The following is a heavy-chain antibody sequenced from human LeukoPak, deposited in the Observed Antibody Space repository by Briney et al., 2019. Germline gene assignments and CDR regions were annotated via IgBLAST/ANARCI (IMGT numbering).Heavy chain of an antibody. V-gene: IGHV3-74*01. CDR1: GFTFSDYW. Sequence: GGSLRLSCAASGFTFSDYWMPWVRQAPGKGLVWVSRIKSDGSSTSYADSVKGRFTITRDSAKNTLYLQMNSLRAEDTAVYYCARGTGNYYGYWGQGTLVTVSS. CDR2: IKSDGSST. J-gene: IGHJ4*02. D-gene: IGHD3/OR15-3a*01. CDR3: ARGTGNYYGY.